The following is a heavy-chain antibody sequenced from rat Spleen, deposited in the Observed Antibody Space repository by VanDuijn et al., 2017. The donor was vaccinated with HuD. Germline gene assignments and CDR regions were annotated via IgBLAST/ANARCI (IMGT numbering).Heavy chain of an antibody. V-gene: IGHV5-25*01. D-gene: IGHD1-10*01. Sequence: EVQLVESGGGLVQPGRSMKLSCAASGFTFSNYGMAWVRKTPTKGLEWVASIGAGGGNTYYRDSVKGRITISRDNAKSTLYLQMDSLRSEDTATYYCATDDYNSYWGQGVMVTVSS. CDR2: IGAGGGNT. CDR3: ATDDYNSY. J-gene: IGHJ2*01. CDR1: GFTFSNYG.